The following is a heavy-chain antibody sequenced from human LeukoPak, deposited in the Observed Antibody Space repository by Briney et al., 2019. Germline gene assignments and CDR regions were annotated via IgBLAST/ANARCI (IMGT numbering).Heavy chain of an antibody. CDR2: FDPEDGET. J-gene: IGHJ4*02. Sequence: GASVKVSCKVSGFTLDELSMHWLRQAPGKGPEWMGGFDPEDGETVYAQKFQDRVTLTEDRSTDIAYMELSSLRFEDTAIYYCGIGGFDILTGYKKWGQGTLVTVSS. CDR3: GIGGFDILTGYKK. D-gene: IGHD3-9*01. V-gene: IGHV1-24*01. CDR1: GFTLDELS.